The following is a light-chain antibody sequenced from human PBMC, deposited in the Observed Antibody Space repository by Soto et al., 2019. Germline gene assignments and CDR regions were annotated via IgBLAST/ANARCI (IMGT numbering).Light chain of an antibody. CDR1: SSDVGGYNY. J-gene: IGLJ2*01. CDR2: EVS. V-gene: IGLV2-14*01. CDR3: SSYTSSSTLVV. Sequence: QSVLTQPASVSGSPGQSITISCTGTSSDVGGYNYVSWYQQHPGKAPKLMIYEVSNRPSGVSHRFSGSKSGNTASLTISGLQAEDEAAYYCSSYTSSSTLVVFGGGTKLTVL.